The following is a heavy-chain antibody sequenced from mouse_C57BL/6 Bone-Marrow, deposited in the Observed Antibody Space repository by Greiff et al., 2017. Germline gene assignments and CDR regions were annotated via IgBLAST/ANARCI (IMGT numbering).Heavy chain of an antibody. CDR1: GYTFTSYG. J-gene: IGHJ3*01. V-gene: IGHV1-81*01. D-gene: IGHD2-3*01. CDR3: ARVGYYWFAY. Sequence: QVQLKESGAELARPGASVKLSCKASGYTFTSYGISWVKQRTGQGLEWIGEIYPRSGNTYYNEKFKGKATLTADKSSSTAYMELRSLTSEESAVYFCARVGYYWFAYWGQGTLVTVSA. CDR2: IYPRSGNT.